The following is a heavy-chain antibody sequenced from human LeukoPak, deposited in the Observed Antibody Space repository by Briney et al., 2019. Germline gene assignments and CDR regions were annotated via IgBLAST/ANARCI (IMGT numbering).Heavy chain of an antibody. Sequence: PSETLSLTCAVYGGSFSGYYWSWIRQPPGKGLEWIGEINHSGSTNYNPSLKRRVTISVDTSKNQFSLKLSSVTAADTVVYYCARGGNVGLSYWGQGTVVTVSS. CDR1: GGSFSGYY. D-gene: IGHD1-26*01. CDR3: ARGGNVGLSY. J-gene: IGHJ4*02. CDR2: INHSGST. V-gene: IGHV4-34*01.